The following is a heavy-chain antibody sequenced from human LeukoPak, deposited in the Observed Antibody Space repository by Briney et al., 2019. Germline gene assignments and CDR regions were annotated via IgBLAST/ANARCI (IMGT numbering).Heavy chain of an antibody. V-gene: IGHV4-31*03. D-gene: IGHD6-19*01. Sequence: PSQTLSLTCTVSGGSISSGGYYWSWIRQHPGKGLEWIGYIYYSGSTYYNPSLKSRVTISVDTSKNQFSLKLSSVTAADTAVYYCARAGQWLGTNWFDPWGQGTLVTVSS. J-gene: IGHJ5*02. CDR1: GGSISSGGYY. CDR2: IYYSGST. CDR3: ARAGQWLGTNWFDP.